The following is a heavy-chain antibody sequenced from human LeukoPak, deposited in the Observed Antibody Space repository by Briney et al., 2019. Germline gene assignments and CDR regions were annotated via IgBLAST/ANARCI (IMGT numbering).Heavy chain of an antibody. CDR2: INHSGST. CDR3: ARGPQTIAAAGGYYFDY. D-gene: IGHD6-13*01. CDR1: GGSFSGYY. J-gene: IGHJ4*02. V-gene: IGHV4-34*01. Sequence: PSETLSLTCAVYGGSFSGYYWSWIRQPPGKGLEWIGEINHSGSTNYNPSLKSRVTISVETSKNQFSLKLSSVTAADTAVYYCARGPQTIAAAGGYYFDYWGQGTLVTVSS.